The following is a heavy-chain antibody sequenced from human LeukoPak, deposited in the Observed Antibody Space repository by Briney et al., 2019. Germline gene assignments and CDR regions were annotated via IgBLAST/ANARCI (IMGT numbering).Heavy chain of an antibody. CDR2: INPNSGGT. CDR1: GYTFTAYY. J-gene: IGHJ3*02. D-gene: IGHD2-8*02. V-gene: IGHV1-2*02. Sequence: VASVKVSCKTSGYTFTAYYMNWVRQAPGQGLEWMGWINPNSGGTNCAQRFQGRVTMTRDTSISTAYMELSRLRSDDTAVYYCARETGDDAFDIWGQGTMVTVSS. CDR3: ARETGDDAFDI.